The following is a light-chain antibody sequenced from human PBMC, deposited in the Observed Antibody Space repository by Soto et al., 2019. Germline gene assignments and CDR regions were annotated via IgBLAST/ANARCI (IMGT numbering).Light chain of an antibody. CDR2: DVS. CDR1: SRDVGGYNY. CDR3: CSYAGTYIFYV. V-gene: IGLV2-11*01. Sequence: QSVLTQPRSVSGSPGQSVTISCTGTSRDVGGYNYVSWYQQRPGEPPHLIIYDVSERPSGVPDRFSGSKSGNTASLTISGLQAEDEADYYCCSYAGTYIFYVFGTGTKVTVL. J-gene: IGLJ1*01.